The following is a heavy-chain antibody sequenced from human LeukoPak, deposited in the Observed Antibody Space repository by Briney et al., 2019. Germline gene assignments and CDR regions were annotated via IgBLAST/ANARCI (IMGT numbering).Heavy chain of an antibody. J-gene: IGHJ4*02. CDR2: VSNSGDYI. CDR1: GFSFSSYR. D-gene: IGHD2-2*01. V-gene: IGHV3-21*04. CDR3: ARCPSFDSTNFDY. Sequence: GGSLRLSCAASGFSFSSYRMNWVRQAPGKGLEWVSSVSNSGDYIHYADSVKGRFTISRDNSKNSLYLQMNSLRAEDTAVYYCARCPSFDSTNFDYWGQGTLVTVSS.